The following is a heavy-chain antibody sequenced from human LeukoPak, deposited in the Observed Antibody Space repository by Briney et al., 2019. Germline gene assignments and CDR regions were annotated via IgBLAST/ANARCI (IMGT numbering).Heavy chain of an antibody. J-gene: IGHJ4*02. Sequence: SVKVSCKASGGTFSSYAISWGRQAPGQGLEWMGRIIPIHGIANYAQKFQGRVTITADKSTSTAYMELSSLRSEDTAVYYCARGTTYYFDYWGQGTLVTVSS. V-gene: IGHV1-69*04. CDR2: IIPIHGIA. CDR3: ARGTTYYFDY. CDR1: GGTFSSYA. D-gene: IGHD1-1*01.